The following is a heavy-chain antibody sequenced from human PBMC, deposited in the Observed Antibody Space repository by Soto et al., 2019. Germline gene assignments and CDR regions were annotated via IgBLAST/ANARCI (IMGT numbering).Heavy chain of an antibody. V-gene: IGHV1-2*04. CDR3: ARAPGGCSSTSCYGRYYYMDV. D-gene: IGHD2-2*01. CDR1: GYTFTGYY. Sequence: ASVKVSCKASGYTFTGYYMHWVRQAPGQGLEWMGWINPNSGGTNYAQKFQGWVTMTRDTSISTAYMELSRLRSDDTAVYYCARAPGGCSSTSCYGRYYYMDVWG. J-gene: IGHJ6*03. CDR2: INPNSGGT.